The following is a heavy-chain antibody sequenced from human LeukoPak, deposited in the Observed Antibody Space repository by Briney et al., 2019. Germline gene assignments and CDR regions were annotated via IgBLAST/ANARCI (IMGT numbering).Heavy chain of an antibody. V-gene: IGHV3-48*03. D-gene: IGHD3-10*01. CDR3: ARGRVLRIDY. CDR1: GLTFSSYE. CDR2: ISSSGSTI. Sequence: GGSLRLSCAASGLTFSSYEMNWVRKAPGKGLEWVSYISSSGSTIYYADSVKGRFTISRDNAKNSLYLQMNSLRAEDTAVYYCARGRVLRIDYWGQGTLVTVSS. J-gene: IGHJ4*02.